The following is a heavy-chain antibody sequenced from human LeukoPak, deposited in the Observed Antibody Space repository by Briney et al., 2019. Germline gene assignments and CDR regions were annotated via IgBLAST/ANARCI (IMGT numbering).Heavy chain of an antibody. CDR2: INPNSGRT. CDR1: GYTFTAYY. D-gene: IGHD6-19*01. Sequence: ASVKVSCKASGYTFTAYYMHWVRLAPGQGLEWMGWINPNSGRTNYAQKFQGRVTMTRDTSISTAYMELSSLKSDDTAVYYCTSDGGWYFNYWGQGSLVTVSS. J-gene: IGHJ4*02. V-gene: IGHV1-2*02. CDR3: TSDGGWYFNY.